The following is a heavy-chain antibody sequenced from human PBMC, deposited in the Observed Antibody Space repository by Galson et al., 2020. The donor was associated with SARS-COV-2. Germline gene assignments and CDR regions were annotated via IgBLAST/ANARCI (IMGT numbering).Heavy chain of an antibody. CDR2: ISYDGSNK. V-gene: IGHV3-30-3*01. CDR3: ARGGHYGDYLPFDY. J-gene: IGHJ4*02. D-gene: IGHD4-17*01. Sequence: GESLKISCAASGFTFSSYAMHWVRQAPGKGLEWVAVISYDGSNKYYADSVKGRFTISRDNSKNTLYLQMNSPRAEDTAVYYCARGGHYGDYLPFDYWGQGTLVTVSS. CDR1: GFTFSSYA.